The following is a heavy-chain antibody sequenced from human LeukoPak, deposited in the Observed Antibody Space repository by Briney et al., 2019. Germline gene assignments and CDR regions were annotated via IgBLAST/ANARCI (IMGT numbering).Heavy chain of an antibody. V-gene: IGHV4-59*01. J-gene: IGHJ4*02. CDR3: ARVRWLQWIFDY. CDR2: IYYSGST. D-gene: IGHD5-24*01. Sequence: TSETLSLTCAVYGGSFSGYYWSWIRQPPGKGLEWIGYIYYSGSTNYNPSLKSRVTISVDTSKNQFSLKLSSVTAADTAVYYCARVRWLQWIFDYWGQGTLVTVSS. CDR1: GGSFSGYY.